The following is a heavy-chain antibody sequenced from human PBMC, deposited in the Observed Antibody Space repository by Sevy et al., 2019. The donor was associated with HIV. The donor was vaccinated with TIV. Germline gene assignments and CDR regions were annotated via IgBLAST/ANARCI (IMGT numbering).Heavy chain of an antibody. CDR3: ARVLRGRAAGTPYFDY. V-gene: IGHV3-33*01. Sequence: GGSLRLSCAASRFTFSTYGMHWVRQAPGKGLEWVAVIWYDGSNKYYADSVKGRFTISRDNSKNALYLQMNSLRAEDTAVYYCARVLRGRAAGTPYFDYWGQGTLVTVSS. J-gene: IGHJ4*02. CDR1: RFTFSTYG. D-gene: IGHD6-13*01. CDR2: IWYDGSNK.